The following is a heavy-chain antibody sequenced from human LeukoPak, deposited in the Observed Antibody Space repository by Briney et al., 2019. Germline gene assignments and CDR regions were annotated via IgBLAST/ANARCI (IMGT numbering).Heavy chain of an antibody. D-gene: IGHD1-7*01. CDR1: EFTFSTYV. V-gene: IGHV3-23*01. J-gene: IGHJ4*02. CDR3: TKLGTSGSNY. Sequence: GGSLRLSCEVSEFTFSTYVMTWVRQPPGKGLEWVSSITNSGDRTYYADAVKGRFTISRDNARKTLFLQMNSLRVEDTAVYYCTKLGTSGSNYWGQGTHVTVSS. CDR2: ITNSGDRT.